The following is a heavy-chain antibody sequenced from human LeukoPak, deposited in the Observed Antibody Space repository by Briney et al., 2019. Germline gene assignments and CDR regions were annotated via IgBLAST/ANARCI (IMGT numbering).Heavy chain of an antibody. D-gene: IGHD1-14*01. J-gene: IGHJ4*02. V-gene: IGHV3-23*01. Sequence: PGGSLRLSCAASGFTFSSCEMSWVRQAPGKGLEWVSDISASGGSADYADSVKGRFTFSRDNSKNTLYLQMNSLRAEDTAVYHCAKVGDGGNHLSFFDYWGQGALVTVSS. CDR3: AKVGDGGNHLSFFDY. CDR1: GFTFSSCE. CDR2: ISASGGSA.